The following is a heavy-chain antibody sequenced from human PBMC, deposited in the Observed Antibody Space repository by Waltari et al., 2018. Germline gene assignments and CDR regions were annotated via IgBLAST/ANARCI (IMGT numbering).Heavy chain of an antibody. CDR2: IYYSGGT. J-gene: IGHJ3*02. CDR3: ARGGSAAGIDDAFDI. V-gene: IGHV4-30-4*08. Sequence: QVQLQESGPGLVKPSQTLSLTCTVSGGSISSGDYYWSWLRQPPGKGLEWIGYIYYSGGTYYTPSLKSRVTIAVDTSKNQSSLKLSSLTAADTAVYYCARGGSAAGIDDAFDIWGQGTMVTVSS. D-gene: IGHD6-13*01. CDR1: GGSISSGDYY.